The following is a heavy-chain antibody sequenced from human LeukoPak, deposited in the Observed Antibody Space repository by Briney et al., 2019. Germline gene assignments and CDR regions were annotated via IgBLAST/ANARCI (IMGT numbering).Heavy chain of an antibody. Sequence: SETLSLTCTVYRGSFSGNYWSWIRQPPGKGLEWIGEINHSGSTYYNPSLKSRVTISLDTSKNQFSLKLTSVTAADTAVYYCARSIAAAGSRWFDPWGQGTLVTVSS. J-gene: IGHJ5*02. D-gene: IGHD6-13*01. V-gene: IGHV4-34*01. CDR2: INHSGST. CDR3: ARSIAAAGSRWFDP. CDR1: RGSFSGNY.